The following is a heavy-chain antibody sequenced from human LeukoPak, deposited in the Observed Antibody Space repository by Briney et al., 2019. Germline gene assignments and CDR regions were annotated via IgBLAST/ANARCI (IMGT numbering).Heavy chain of an antibody. J-gene: IGHJ4*02. CDR3: AKDPRTVSSPSRQSRTSCYCY. Sequence: GGSLRLSCAASGFTFTSYAMNWVRQAPGKGLQWISTISNSGAATYYADSVKGRFTISRDNSKNTLYLQMNSLRAEDTAVYYCAKDPRTVSSPSRQSRTSCYCYWGQGTLVTVSS. D-gene: IGHD2-2*01. CDR2: ISNSGAAT. CDR1: GFTFTSYA. V-gene: IGHV3-23*01.